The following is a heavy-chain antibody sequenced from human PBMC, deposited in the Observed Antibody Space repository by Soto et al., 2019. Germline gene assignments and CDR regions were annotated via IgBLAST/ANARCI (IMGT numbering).Heavy chain of an antibody. CDR2: MSGSGGST. V-gene: IGHV3-23*01. J-gene: IGHJ4*02. CDR1: GFTFSTYA. D-gene: IGHD3-10*01. Sequence: EVQLLESGGGLVQPGGSLRLSCAASGFTFSTYAMSWVRQAPGKGLEWVSGMSGSGGSTYYADSLKGRFTLSRDNAKNTLYMQMNRLRAEDTAVYYCMNLYSYCSGIYYKWGQGTLVTVSS. CDR3: MNLYSYCSGIYYK.